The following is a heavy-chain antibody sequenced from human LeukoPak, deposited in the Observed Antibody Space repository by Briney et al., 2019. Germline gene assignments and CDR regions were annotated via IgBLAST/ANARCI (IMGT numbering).Heavy chain of an antibody. CDR1: GFTFSSYG. D-gene: IGHD3-16*01. Sequence: AGGSLRLSCAASGFTFSSYGMHCVRQAPGKGLEWVAVIWYDGSNKYYADSVKGRFTISRDNSKNTLYLQMNSLRAEDTAVYYCARNYGPHPSYGMDVWGQGTTVTVSS. CDR2: IWYDGSNK. J-gene: IGHJ6*02. V-gene: IGHV3-33*01. CDR3: ARNYGPHPSYGMDV.